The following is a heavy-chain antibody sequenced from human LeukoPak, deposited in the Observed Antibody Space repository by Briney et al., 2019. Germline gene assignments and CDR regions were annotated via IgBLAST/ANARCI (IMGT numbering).Heavy chain of an antibody. J-gene: IGHJ4*02. Sequence: ASVKVSCKASGYTFTGYYMHWVRQAPGQGLEWMGWINPNSGGTNYAQKLQGRVTMTRDTSISTAYMELSRLRSDDTAVYSCALILGQLMPHVDYWGQGTLVTVSS. CDR3: ALILGQLMPHVDY. V-gene: IGHV1-2*02. CDR1: GYTFTGYY. CDR2: INPNSGGT. D-gene: IGHD2-2*01.